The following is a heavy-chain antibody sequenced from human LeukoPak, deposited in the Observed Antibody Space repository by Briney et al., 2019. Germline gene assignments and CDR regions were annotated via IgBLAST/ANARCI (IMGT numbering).Heavy chain of an antibody. J-gene: IGHJ4*02. V-gene: IGHV4-39*01. CDR3: ARQTGSGLFILP. CDR2: IYSGNT. D-gene: IGHD3/OR15-3a*01. Sequence: SETLSLTCTVSGVSISSSNSYWGWIRQPPGKGLEGIGSIYSGNTYYNASLKSQVSISIDTSKNQFSLRLTSVTAADTAVYYCARQTGSGLFILPGGQGTLVTVSS. CDR1: GVSISSSNSY.